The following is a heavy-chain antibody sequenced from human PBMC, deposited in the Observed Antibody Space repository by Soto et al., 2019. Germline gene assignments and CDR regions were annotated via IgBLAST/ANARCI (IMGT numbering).Heavy chain of an antibody. Sequence: SETLSLTNAVSSYSISGGFYWAWIRQPPRKRLEWIGNIYHSGSAHYNPSLKSRVTMSVDTSKNNFSLRLTSVTAAHTAVYYFSRFNIYEYCFAFCGQGTPVTGSS. J-gene: IGHJ1*01. CDR3: SRFNIYEYCFAF. D-gene: IGHD5-12*01. V-gene: IGHV4-38-2*01. CDR2: IYHSGSA. CDR1: SYSISGGFY.